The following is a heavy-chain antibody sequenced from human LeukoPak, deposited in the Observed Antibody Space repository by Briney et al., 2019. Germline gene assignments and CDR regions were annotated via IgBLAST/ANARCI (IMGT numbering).Heavy chain of an antibody. Sequence: ASLNVSCKGSGYSFTSYWIDWVRQMPGKGLEWMGIIYPGDSDTRYNPSFQGKVTISSDKAISNAYLQWRSLKASDIAMYYCARGSWDGLGSGEYWGQGTLVTVSS. V-gene: IGHV5-51*01. J-gene: IGHJ4*02. CDR3: ARGSWDGLGSGEY. CDR2: IYPGDSDT. CDR1: GYSFTSYW. D-gene: IGHD3-10*01.